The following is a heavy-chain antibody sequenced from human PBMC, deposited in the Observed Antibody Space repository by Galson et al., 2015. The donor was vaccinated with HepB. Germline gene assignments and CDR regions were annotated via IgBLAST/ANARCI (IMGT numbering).Heavy chain of an antibody. CDR2: ISSSSAYT. D-gene: IGHD4-17*01. CDR1: GFTFSDYY. J-gene: IGHJ4*02. V-gene: IGHV3-11*05. Sequence: LRLSCAASGFTFSDYYMIWLRQAPRKGLEWLSYISSSSAYTNYADPVKGRFTISRDNAKNSVYLQMNGLRAEDTAVYYCARVGRAASYGDYDYWGQGTLVTVSS. CDR3: ARVGRAASYGDYDY.